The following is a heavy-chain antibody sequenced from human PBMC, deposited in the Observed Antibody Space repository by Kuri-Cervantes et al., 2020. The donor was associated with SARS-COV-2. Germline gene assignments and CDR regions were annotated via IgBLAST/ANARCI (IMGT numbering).Heavy chain of an antibody. D-gene: IGHD2-15*01. Sequence: LTCAASGFTVSSNYMSWVRQASGTGLEWVSANSVSGGSTYYADSVKGRFTISRDNSKNTLYLQMNSLRAEDTAVYYCAKNDIVVVVAALSDAFDIWGQGTMVTVSS. J-gene: IGHJ3*02. CDR3: AKNDIVVVVAALSDAFDI. CDR2: NSVSGGST. V-gene: IGHV3-23*01. CDR1: GFTVSSNY.